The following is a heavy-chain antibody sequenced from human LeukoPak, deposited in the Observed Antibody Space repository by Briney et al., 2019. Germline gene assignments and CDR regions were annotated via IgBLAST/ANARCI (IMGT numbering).Heavy chain of an antibody. D-gene: IGHD1-14*01. V-gene: IGHV3-23*01. CDR1: GFTFSSYA. Sequence: PGGSLRLSCAASGFTFSSYAMNWVRQAPGKGLEWVSAISGSGGTTYYADSVKGRFTTSRDNSKNTLYLQMNSLRAADTALYYCAKPAKTDYADYWGQGTLVTVSS. CDR2: ISGSGGTT. J-gene: IGHJ4*02. CDR3: AKPAKTDYADY.